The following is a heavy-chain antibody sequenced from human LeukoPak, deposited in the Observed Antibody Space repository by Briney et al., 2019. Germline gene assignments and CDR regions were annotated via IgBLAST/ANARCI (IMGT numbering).Heavy chain of an antibody. CDR2: ISISGTTI. CDR1: GFTFSSYW. CDR3: VSERNWFDP. J-gene: IGHJ5*02. Sequence: GGSLRLPCAVSGFTFSSYWMSWVRQAPGKGLEWISYISISGTTIYYSDSVKGRFTISRDNAKNSLYLQMNSLRAEDTAVYYCVSERNWFDPWGQGTQVTVSS. V-gene: IGHV3-48*04.